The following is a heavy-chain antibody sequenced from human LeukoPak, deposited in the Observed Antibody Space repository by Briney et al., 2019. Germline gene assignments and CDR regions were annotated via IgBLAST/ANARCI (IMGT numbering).Heavy chain of an antibody. CDR3: ARDSFTDTGTNDY. V-gene: IGHV3-53*01. D-gene: IGHD1-7*01. CDR2: IYSGGST. Sequence: GGSLRLSCAASGFTFSSNYMSWVRQAPGKGLEWVSVIYSGGSTYYADSVKGRFTISRDNSKNTLYLQMNSVRAEDTAVYYCARDSFTDTGTNDYWGQGTLVTVSS. CDR1: GFTFSSNY. J-gene: IGHJ4*02.